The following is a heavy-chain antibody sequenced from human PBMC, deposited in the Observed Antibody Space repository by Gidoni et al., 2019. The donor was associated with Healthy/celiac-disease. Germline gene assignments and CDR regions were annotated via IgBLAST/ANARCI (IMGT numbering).Heavy chain of an antibody. Sequence: QVQLQESGPGLVKPSETLSLTCAVSGYSISSGYYWGWIRQPPGKGLEWIGSIYHSGSTYYNPSIKSRVTISVDTSKNQFSLKLSSVTAADTAVYYCAREERLYGDYLWDNWFDPWGQGTLVTVSS. J-gene: IGHJ5*02. D-gene: IGHD4-17*01. CDR3: AREERLYGDYLWDNWFDP. CDR2: IYHSGST. V-gene: IGHV4-38-2*02. CDR1: GYSISSGYY.